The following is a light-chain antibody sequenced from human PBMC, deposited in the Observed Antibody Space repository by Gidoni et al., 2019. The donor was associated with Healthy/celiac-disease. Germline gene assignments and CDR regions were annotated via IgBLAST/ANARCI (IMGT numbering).Light chain of an antibody. J-gene: IGKJ2*01. V-gene: IGKV3-15*01. CDR3: QQYNNWPPYT. CDR1: QSVSSN. CDR2: GAS. Sequence: IVITHSPATLSVSPRERATLSCRARQSVSSNLAWYQQKPGQAPSLLIYGASTKPTGIPARFSGSGSGTEFTLTISSLQSEDFAVYYCQQYNNWPPYTFXQXTKLEIK.